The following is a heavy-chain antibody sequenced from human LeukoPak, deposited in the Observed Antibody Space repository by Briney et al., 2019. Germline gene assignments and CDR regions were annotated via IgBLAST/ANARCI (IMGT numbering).Heavy chain of an antibody. CDR2: IYYSGST. CDR1: GGSISSSSYY. D-gene: IGHD2-8*02. J-gene: IGHJ5*02. V-gene: IGHV4-39*01. Sequence: SETLSLTCTVSGGSISSSSYYWGWIRPPPGQGLEWIGSIYYSGSTYYNPHLKSRVTISVDTSKNQFSLKLSSVTAADTAVYYCARLSWSSRAFDPWVQGTLVAVSS. CDR3: ARLSWSSRAFDP.